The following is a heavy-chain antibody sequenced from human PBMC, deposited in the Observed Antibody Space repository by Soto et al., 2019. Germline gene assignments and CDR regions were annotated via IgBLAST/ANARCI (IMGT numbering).Heavy chain of an antibody. J-gene: IGHJ4*02. D-gene: IGHD3-16*02. CDR2: IYYSGST. V-gene: IGHV4-39*01. CDR3: ARHEQLTYYDYVWGSYPLGNLDY. Sequence: PSETLSLTCTVSGGSISSSSYYWGWIRQPPGKGLEWIGSIYYSGSTYYNPSLKSRVTISVDTSKNQFSLKLSSVTAADTAVYYCARHEQLTYYDYVWGSYPLGNLDYWGQGPLVTVYS. CDR1: GGSISSSSYY.